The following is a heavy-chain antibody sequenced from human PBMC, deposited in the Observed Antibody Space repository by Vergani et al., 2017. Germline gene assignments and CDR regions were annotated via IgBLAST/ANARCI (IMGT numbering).Heavy chain of an antibody. V-gene: IGHV1-3*01. D-gene: IGHD3-16*02. Sequence: QVQLVQSGAEVKKPGASVKVSCKASGYTFTSYAMHWVRQAPGQRLEWMGWINAGNGITKYSQKFQGRVTITRDTSASTAYMELSSLRSEDTAVYYCAREGFYDYVWGSYRLRGGYYFDYWGQGTLVTVSS. CDR1: GYTFTSYA. CDR3: AREGFYDYVWGSYRLRGGYYFDY. J-gene: IGHJ4*02. CDR2: INAGNGIT.